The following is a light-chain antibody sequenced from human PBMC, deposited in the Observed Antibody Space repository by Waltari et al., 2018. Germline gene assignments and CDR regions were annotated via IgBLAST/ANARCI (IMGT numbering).Light chain of an antibody. Sequence: QSVLTQPPSVSGAPGQRVTISCTGSSSNLGAGYDVHWYQHLPGTAPKPVIYGNGHRPSGGPDRLSGSKSGTSASLAITGLQAEDEADYYCQSYDSSLSGWVFGGGTKLTVL. J-gene: IGLJ3*02. CDR2: GNG. CDR3: QSYDSSLSGWV. V-gene: IGLV1-40*01. CDR1: SSNLGAGYD.